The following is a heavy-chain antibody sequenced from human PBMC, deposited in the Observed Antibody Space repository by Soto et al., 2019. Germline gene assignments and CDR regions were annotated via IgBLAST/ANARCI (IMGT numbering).Heavy chain of an antibody. J-gene: IGHJ4*02. Sequence: GGSLRLSCAASGFTFSSNGMHWVRQAPGKGLEWVSGISGSGASTYYADSVKGRFTISRDNSENTLFLQMNSLRADDTAVYYCAKDRPWGTDDYWGQGTLVTVSS. D-gene: IGHD3-16*01. CDR2: ISGSGAST. CDR3: AKDRPWGTDDY. V-gene: IGHV3-23*01. CDR1: GFTFSSNG.